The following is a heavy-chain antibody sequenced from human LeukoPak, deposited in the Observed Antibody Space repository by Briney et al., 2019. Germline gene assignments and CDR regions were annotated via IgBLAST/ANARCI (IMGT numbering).Heavy chain of an antibody. CDR2: IYYSGST. CDR1: GGSISSSVYY. CDR3: ARDNYDSSGYRIPFDY. D-gene: IGHD3-22*01. Sequence: SETLSLTCIVSGGSISSSVYYWGWIRQPPGKGLEWIGSIYYSGSTHYNPSLKSRVTISLDTSKNQFSLKLNSVTAEDTAVYYCARDNYDSSGYRIPFDYWGQGTLVTVSS. J-gene: IGHJ4*02. V-gene: IGHV4-39*07.